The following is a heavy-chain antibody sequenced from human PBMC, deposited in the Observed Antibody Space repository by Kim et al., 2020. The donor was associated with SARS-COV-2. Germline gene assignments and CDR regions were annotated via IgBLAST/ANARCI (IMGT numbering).Heavy chain of an antibody. Sequence: SETLSLTCAVSGGSISSRNWWSWVRQPPGKGLEWIGEIYHSGSTNYNPSLKSRVTISVDKSKNQFSLKLSSVTAADTAVYYCASLLSARNGYSSGWYRGEYFQHWGQGTLVTVSS. CDR3: ASLLSARNGYSSGWYRGEYFQH. D-gene: IGHD6-19*01. V-gene: IGHV4-4*02. CDR2: IYHSGST. CDR1: GGSISSRNW. J-gene: IGHJ1*01.